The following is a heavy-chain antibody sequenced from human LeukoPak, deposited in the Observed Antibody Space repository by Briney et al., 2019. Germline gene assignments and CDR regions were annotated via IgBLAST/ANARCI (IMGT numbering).Heavy chain of an antibody. CDR3: ASGVWGSSSRYFDH. J-gene: IGHJ4*02. V-gene: IGHV3-48*01. Sequence: PGGSLRLSCAASGFTFSSYSMNWVRQAPGKGLEWVSYISSASSTMYYADSVRGRFTISRHNAKNSLYLQMNSPRAEDTAVYYCASGVWGSSSRYFDHWGQGTLVTVSS. CDR2: ISSASSTM. D-gene: IGHD6-6*01. CDR1: GFTFSSYS.